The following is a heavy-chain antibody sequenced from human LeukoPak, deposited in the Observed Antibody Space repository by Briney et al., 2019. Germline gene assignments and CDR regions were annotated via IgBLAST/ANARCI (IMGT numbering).Heavy chain of an antibody. CDR3: AREYYGSGSYYNVGY. V-gene: IGHV3-20*04. Sequence: GGSLRLSCAASGFSFRDYALSWVRQAPGKGLEWVSGINWNGGRTGYADSVKGRFTISRDNAKKSLYVQMNSLRAEDTALYYCAREYYGSGSYYNVGYWGQGTLVTVSS. J-gene: IGHJ4*02. D-gene: IGHD3-10*01. CDR1: GFSFRDYA. CDR2: INWNGGRT.